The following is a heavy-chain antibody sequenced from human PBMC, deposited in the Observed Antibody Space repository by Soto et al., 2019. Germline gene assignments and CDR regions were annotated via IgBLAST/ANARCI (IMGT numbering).Heavy chain of an antibody. D-gene: IGHD2-21*02. J-gene: IGHJ6*02. CDR2: IIPIFGTA. CDR1: GGTFSSYA. Sequence: GASVKVSCKASGGTFSSYAISWVRQAPVQRREWMGGIIPIFGTANYAQKFQGRVTITADESTSTAYMELSSLRSEDTDVYYCARDRVVVTAIIGSYYGMDVWGQGTTVTVSS. V-gene: IGHV1-69*13. CDR3: ARDRVVVTAIIGSYYGMDV.